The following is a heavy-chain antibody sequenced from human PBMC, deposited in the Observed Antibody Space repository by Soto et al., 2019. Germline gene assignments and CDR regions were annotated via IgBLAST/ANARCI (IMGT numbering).Heavy chain of an antibody. CDR3: ASQRNYGDYDY. Sequence: LRLSCAASGFTFTNYWMSWVRQAPGKGLEWVGNVKQDGSVTYYADSVRGRFIISRDNARNSVYLQMSSLTAEDTAVYYCASQRNYGDYDYWGQGTLVTVSS. J-gene: IGHJ4*02. CDR2: VKQDGSVT. D-gene: IGHD4-17*01. V-gene: IGHV3-7*01. CDR1: GFTFTNYW.